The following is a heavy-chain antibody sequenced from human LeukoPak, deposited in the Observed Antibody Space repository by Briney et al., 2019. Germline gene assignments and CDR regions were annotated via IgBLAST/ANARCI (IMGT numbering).Heavy chain of an antibody. Sequence: GGSLRLSCAASGFTFSSYRMNWVRQAPGKGLEWVANIKQDGSEKYYVDSVKGRFTISRDNAKNSLLLQMNSLRAEDTAVYYCARDTRTFDYWGQGTLVTVSS. J-gene: IGHJ4*02. D-gene: IGHD1-26*01. V-gene: IGHV3-7*01. CDR3: ARDTRTFDY. CDR2: IKQDGSEK. CDR1: GFTFSSYR.